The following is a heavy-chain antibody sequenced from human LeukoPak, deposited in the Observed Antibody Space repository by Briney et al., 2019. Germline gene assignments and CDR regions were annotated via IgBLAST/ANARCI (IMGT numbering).Heavy chain of an antibody. Sequence: QPGGSLRLSCAASGFTFSSYGMHWVRQAPGKGLEWVAVISYDGSNKYYADSVKSRFTISRDNSKNTLYLQMNSLRAEDTAVYYCAKAKQWLVTLDYWGQGTLVTVSS. CDR2: ISYDGSNK. D-gene: IGHD6-19*01. CDR3: AKAKQWLVTLDY. CDR1: GFTFSSYG. V-gene: IGHV3-30*18. J-gene: IGHJ4*02.